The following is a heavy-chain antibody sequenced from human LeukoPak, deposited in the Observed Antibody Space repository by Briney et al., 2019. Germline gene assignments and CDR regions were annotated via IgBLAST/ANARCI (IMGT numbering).Heavy chain of an antibody. Sequence: PSQTLSLTCAVSGGSISSGGYSWSWIRQPPGKGLEWIGYIYHSGSTYYNPSLKSRVTISVDRSKNQFSLKLSSVTAADTAVYYCARDSRGYDSSGYIDYWGQGTLVTVSS. J-gene: IGHJ4*02. CDR3: ARDSRGYDSSGYIDY. CDR2: IYHSGST. V-gene: IGHV4-30-2*01. CDR1: GGSISSGGYS. D-gene: IGHD3-22*01.